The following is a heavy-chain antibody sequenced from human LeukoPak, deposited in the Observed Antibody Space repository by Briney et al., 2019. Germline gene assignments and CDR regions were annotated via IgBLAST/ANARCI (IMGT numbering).Heavy chain of an antibody. V-gene: IGHV3-66*01. CDR3: ARDSSSYYFDN. CDR1: GFSVTTNH. Sequence: PGGSLRLSSAASGFSVTTNHMNCVRLPPRKGLEVVSIISTAGTTHSTDSPNDRFTISRDDSINTLYLRMNSLRAEDTAVYYCARDSSSYYFDNWGQGTLVTVSS. J-gene: IGHJ4*02. CDR2: ISTAGTT. D-gene: IGHD6-6*01.